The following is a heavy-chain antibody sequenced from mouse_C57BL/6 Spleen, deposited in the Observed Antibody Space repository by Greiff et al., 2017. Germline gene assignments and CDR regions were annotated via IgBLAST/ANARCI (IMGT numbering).Heavy chain of an antibody. CDR1: GFTFSDYG. J-gene: IGHJ4*01. CDR3: ARLGTTVVSAYYYAMDD. D-gene: IGHD1-1*01. CDR2: ISSGSGTI. V-gene: IGHV5-17*01. Sequence: EVKLMESGGGFVKPGGSLKLSCAASGFTFSDYGMHWVRQAPGQGLEWVAYISSGSGTIYYADKVKGQYTITRDNARNTLFLQMTSLRSEDTAMYYCARLGTTVVSAYYYAMDDWGQGTSVTVSS.